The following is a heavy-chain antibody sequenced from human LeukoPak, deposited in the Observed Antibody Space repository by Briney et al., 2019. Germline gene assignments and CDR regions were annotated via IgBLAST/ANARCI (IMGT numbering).Heavy chain of an antibody. V-gene: IGHV3-73*01. CDR2: IRSKANSYAT. Sequence: GGSLKLSCAASGFTFSGSTMHWVRQASGKGLEWVGRIRSKANSYATAYAASVKGRFTTSRDDSKNTAYLQMNSLKTEDTAVYYCTRPDPSYWYFDLWGRGTLVTVSS. CDR3: TRPDPSYWYFDL. J-gene: IGHJ2*01. CDR1: GFTFSGST.